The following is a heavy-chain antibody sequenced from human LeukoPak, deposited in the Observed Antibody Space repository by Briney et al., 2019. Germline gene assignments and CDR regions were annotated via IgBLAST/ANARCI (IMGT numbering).Heavy chain of an antibody. D-gene: IGHD2-2*01. J-gene: IGHJ5*02. V-gene: IGHV3-23*01. CDR3: AKGPAYCSSTSCSGRWFDP. CDR1: GFTFSSYA. CDR2: ISGSGGST. Sequence: GGSLRLSCAASGFTFSSYAMSWVRQAPGKGLEWVSAISGSGGSTYYADSVKGRFTISRDNSKNALYLQMNGLRAEDTAVYYCAKGPAYCSSTSCSGRWFDPWGQGTLVTVSS.